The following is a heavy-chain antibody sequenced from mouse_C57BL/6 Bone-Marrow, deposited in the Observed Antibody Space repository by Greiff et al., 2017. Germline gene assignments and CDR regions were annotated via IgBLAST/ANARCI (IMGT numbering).Heavy chain of an antibody. Sequence: VQLKESGPGLVKPSQSLSLTCSVTGYSITSGYYWNWIRQFPGNKLEWMGYISYDGSNNYNPSLKNRISITRDTSTNQFFLKLNSVTTEDTATYYCAREGITTVAPHYYAMDYWGQGTSVTVSS. CDR3: AREGITTVAPHYYAMDY. V-gene: IGHV3-6*01. D-gene: IGHD1-1*01. CDR1: GYSITSGYY. CDR2: ISYDGSN. J-gene: IGHJ4*01.